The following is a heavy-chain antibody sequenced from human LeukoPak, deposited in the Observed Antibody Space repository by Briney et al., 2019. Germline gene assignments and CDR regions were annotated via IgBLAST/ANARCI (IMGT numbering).Heavy chain of an antibody. V-gene: IGHV3-11*05. CDR2: ISSSGSYT. D-gene: IGHD3-10*01. CDR1: GFIFSDYY. J-gene: IGHJ6*02. Sequence: GGSLRLSCAASGFIFSDYYMSWIRQAPGKGLEWVSYISSSGSYTNYADSVKGRFTISRDNAKDSLYLQMNSLRTEDTAVYYCAKDGEGMDVWGRGTTVTVS. CDR3: AKDGEGMDV.